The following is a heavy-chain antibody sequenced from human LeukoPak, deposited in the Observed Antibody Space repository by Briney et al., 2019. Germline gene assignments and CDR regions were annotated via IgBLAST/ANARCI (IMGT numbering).Heavy chain of an antibody. Sequence: SVKVSCKAAGGTFSTYAISWVRQAPGQGLELEGRIVPILGTANYAQNFQGRVTITADRSTTTAYMELSSLRSEDTAVYDCARVPQGSSWPYYFDYWGQGTLVTVSS. CDR2: IVPILGTA. D-gene: IGHD6-13*01. CDR3: ARVPQGSSWPYYFDY. V-gene: IGHV1-69*04. J-gene: IGHJ4*02. CDR1: GGTFSTYA.